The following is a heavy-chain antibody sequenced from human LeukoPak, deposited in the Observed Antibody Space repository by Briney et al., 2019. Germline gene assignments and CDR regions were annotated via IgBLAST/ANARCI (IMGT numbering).Heavy chain of an antibody. CDR2: INHSGGT. CDR1: GGSFSGYY. D-gene: IGHD2-15*01. V-gene: IGHV4-34*01. J-gene: IGHJ5*02. Sequence: PSETLSLTCAVYGGSFSGYYWSWIRQPPGKGLEWIGEINHSGGTNYNPSLKSRVTISVDTSKNQFSLKLSSVTAADTAVYYCARGGGVYDIVVVVAAQNWFDPWGQGTLVTVSS. CDR3: ARGGGVYDIVVVVAAQNWFDP.